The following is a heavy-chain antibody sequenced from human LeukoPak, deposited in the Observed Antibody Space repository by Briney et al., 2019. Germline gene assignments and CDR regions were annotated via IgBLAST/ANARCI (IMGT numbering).Heavy chain of an antibody. CDR1: GGSFSGYY. CDR2: INHSGST. D-gene: IGHD5-18*01. J-gene: IGHJ4*02. Sequence: SKTLSLTCAVYGGSFSGYYWSWIRQPPGKGLEWIGEINHSGSTNYNPSLKSRVTISVDTSKNQFSLKLSSVTAADTAVYYCARQILWPVDTARGFDYWGQGTLVTVSS. V-gene: IGHV4-34*01. CDR3: ARQILWPVDTARGFDY.